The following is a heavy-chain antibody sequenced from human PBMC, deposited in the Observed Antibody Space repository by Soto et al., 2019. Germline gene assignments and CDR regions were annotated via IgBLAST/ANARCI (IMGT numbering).Heavy chain of an antibody. Sequence: SGPTLVNPTHNLTRTCTFSGFSLITSGMCVSWIRQPPGKALEWLARIDWDDDKYYSTSLKTRLTISKDTSKNQVVLTMTNMDPVDTATYYCARIVTGSGGRCYSNYAFDIWGQGTMVTVSS. CDR1: GFSLITSGMC. D-gene: IGHD2-15*01. V-gene: IGHV2-70*11. J-gene: IGHJ3*02. CDR3: ARIVTGSGGRCYSNYAFDI. CDR2: IDWDDDK.